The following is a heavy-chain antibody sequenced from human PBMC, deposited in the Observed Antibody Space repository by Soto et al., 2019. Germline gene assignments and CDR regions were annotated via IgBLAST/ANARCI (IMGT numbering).Heavy chain of an antibody. D-gene: IGHD4-4*01. CDR2: ISSSSSTI. CDR3: ASLEDYSNYEFDY. J-gene: IGHJ4*02. Sequence: EVQLVESGGGLVQPGGSLRPSCAASGFTFSSYSMNWVRQAPGKGLEWVSYISSSSSTIYYADSVKGRFTISRDNAKNSLYLQMNSLRAEDTAVYYCASLEDYSNYEFDYWGQGTLVTVSS. V-gene: IGHV3-48*01. CDR1: GFTFSSYS.